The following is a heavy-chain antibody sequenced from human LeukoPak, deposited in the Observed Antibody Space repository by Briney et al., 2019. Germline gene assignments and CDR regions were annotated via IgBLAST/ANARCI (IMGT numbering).Heavy chain of an antibody. CDR1: GFTFSSYA. J-gene: IGHJ4*02. Sequence: GGSLRLSCAASGFTFSSYAMSWVRQAPGKGLEWVSAISGSGGSTYYADSVEGRFTISRDNSKNTLYLQMNSLRAEDTAVYYCAKDFGGYSHPEGYWGQGTLVTVSS. V-gene: IGHV3-23*01. CDR3: AKDFGGYSHPEGY. CDR2: ISGSGGST. D-gene: IGHD4-23*01.